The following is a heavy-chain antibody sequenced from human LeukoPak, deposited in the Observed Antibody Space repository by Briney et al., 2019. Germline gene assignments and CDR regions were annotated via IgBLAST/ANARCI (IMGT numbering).Heavy chain of an antibody. Sequence: GGSLRLSCAASGFTFSNAWMSWVRQAPGKGLEWVGRIKSKTDGGTTDYAAPVKGRFTISRDDSKNTLYLQMNSLKTEDTAVYYCTTGNTMIVVPDYWGQGTLVTVSS. D-gene: IGHD3-22*01. CDR1: GFTFSNAW. V-gene: IGHV3-15*01. CDR3: TTGNTMIVVPDY. J-gene: IGHJ4*02. CDR2: IKSKTDGGTT.